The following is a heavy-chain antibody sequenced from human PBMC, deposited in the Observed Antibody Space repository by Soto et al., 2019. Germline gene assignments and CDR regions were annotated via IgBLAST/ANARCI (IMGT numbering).Heavy chain of an antibody. CDR3: ARRGTRDGYNGGDAFDI. Sequence: SVKVSCKASGGTFSSYTISWVRQAPGQGLEWMGGIIPIFGTANYAQKFQGRVTITADESTSTAYMELSSLRSEDTAVYYCARRGTRDGYNGGDAFDIWGQGTMVTVSS. V-gene: IGHV1-69*13. D-gene: IGHD5-12*01. CDR2: IIPIFGTA. CDR1: GGTFSSYT. J-gene: IGHJ3*02.